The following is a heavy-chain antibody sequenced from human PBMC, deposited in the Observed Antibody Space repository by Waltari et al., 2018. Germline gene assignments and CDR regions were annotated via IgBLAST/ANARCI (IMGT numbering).Heavy chain of an antibody. J-gene: IGHJ3*01. D-gene: IGHD4-17*01. Sequence: QVQLVQSGAEVKKPGSSVKVSCKTSGGTHNSYTINWVRQAPGQGLEWMGRILPIVGIIDYSQKFQGRVTITADESTFTAYMELGSLRSEDTAVYYCAREVNKVHDGDHGSAFDVWGKGTMVTVSS. CDR1: GGTHNSYT. CDR3: AREVNKVHDGDHGSAFDV. CDR2: ILPIVGII. V-gene: IGHV1-69*04.